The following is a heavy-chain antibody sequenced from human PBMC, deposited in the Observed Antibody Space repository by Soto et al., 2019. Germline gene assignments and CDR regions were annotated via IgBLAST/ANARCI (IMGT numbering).Heavy chain of an antibody. CDR1: GGSISSDY. D-gene: IGHD3-3*01. Sequence: PSETLSLTCTVSGGSISSDYWSWIRQPPGKGLEWIGYIYYSGSTNYNPSLKSRVTISVDTSKNQFSLKLSSVTAADTAVYYCARASTLYDFWSGYYGFYFDYWGQGTLVTVSS. CDR3: ARASTLYDFWSGYYGFYFDY. CDR2: IYYSGST. J-gene: IGHJ4*02. V-gene: IGHV4-59*01.